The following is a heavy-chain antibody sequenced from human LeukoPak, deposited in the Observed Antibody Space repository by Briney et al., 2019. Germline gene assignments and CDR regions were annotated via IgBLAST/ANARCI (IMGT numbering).Heavy chain of an antibody. CDR1: GGSVSSYY. J-gene: IGHJ4*02. D-gene: IGHD3-22*01. V-gene: IGHV4-59*08. Sequence: SETLSLTCTASGGSVSSYYWTWIRQPPGKGLEWIGYIFYNGSTNYNPSLKSRVTISVDTSKNQFSLKLRSVSAADTAVYYCASGYYYDSSRYYRFDYWGQGTLVTVSS. CDR2: IFYNGST. CDR3: ASGYYYDSSRYYRFDY.